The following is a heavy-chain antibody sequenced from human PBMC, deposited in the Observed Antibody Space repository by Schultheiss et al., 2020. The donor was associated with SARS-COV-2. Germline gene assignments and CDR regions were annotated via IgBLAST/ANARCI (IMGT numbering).Heavy chain of an antibody. Sequence: ESLKISCAASGFTFSSYSMNWVRQAPGKGLEWVSSISSSSSYIYYADSVKGRFTISRDNAKNSLYLQMNSLRAEDTAVYYCAREKVGAGAFDIWGQGTMVTVSS. CDR2: ISSSSSYI. V-gene: IGHV3-21*01. CDR1: GFTFSSYS. D-gene: IGHD1-26*01. CDR3: AREKVGAGAFDI. J-gene: IGHJ3*02.